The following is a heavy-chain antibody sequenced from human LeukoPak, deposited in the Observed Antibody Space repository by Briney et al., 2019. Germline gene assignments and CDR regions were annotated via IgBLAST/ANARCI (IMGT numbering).Heavy chain of an antibody. CDR3: ARDVLKDYDSSGYYLPGFDP. V-gene: IGHV3-74*01. CDR2: INSDGSST. Sequence: PGGSLRLSCAASGFTFSTYWMHWVRQAPGKGLVWVSRINSDGSSTSYADSVKGRFTISRDNAKNTLYLQLNSLRAEDTAVYYCARDVLKDYDSSGYYLPGFDPWGQGTLVTVSS. D-gene: IGHD3-22*01. J-gene: IGHJ5*02. CDR1: GFTFSTYW.